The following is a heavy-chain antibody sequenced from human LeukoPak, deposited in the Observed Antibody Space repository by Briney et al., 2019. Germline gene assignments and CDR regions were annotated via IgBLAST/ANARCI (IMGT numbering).Heavy chain of an antibody. V-gene: IGHV1-8*03. CDR3: ARGTALSGTSDYLDS. CDR1: GYTFTSYD. CDR2: MNPNSLNT. Sequence: ASVKVSCKASGYTFTSYDINWVRQAPGQGLEWMGWMNPNSLNTGYAQRFQGRITLTRNTSIGTAYMELRSLRSEDTAVYYCARGTALSGTSDYLDSWGQGTLVTVSS. J-gene: IGHJ4*02. D-gene: IGHD6-19*01.